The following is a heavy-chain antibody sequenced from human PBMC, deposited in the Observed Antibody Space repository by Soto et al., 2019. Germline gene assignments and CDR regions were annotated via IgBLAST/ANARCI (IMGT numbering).Heavy chain of an antibody. CDR1: GFTFSSYS. V-gene: IGHV3-48*02. CDR3: ARDSLLGTYYYYYGMDV. D-gene: IGHD1-1*01. CDR2: ISSSSSTI. J-gene: IGHJ6*02. Sequence: GGSLRLSCAASGFTFSSYSMNWVRQAPGKGLEWVSYISSSSSTIYYADSVKGRFTISRDNAKNSLYLQMNSLRDEDTAAYYCARDSLLGTYYYYYGMDVWGQGTTVTVSS.